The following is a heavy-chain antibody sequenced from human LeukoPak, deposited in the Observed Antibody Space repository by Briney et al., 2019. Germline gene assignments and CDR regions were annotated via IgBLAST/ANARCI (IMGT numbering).Heavy chain of an antibody. D-gene: IGHD4-17*01. Sequence: GGSLRLSCVASGFTFSSYAMHWVRQAPGQGLEWMGIINPCGGSTSYAQKFQGRVTMTRDTSTSTVYMELSSLRSEDTAVYYCARDPYGDYPGDYWGQGTLVTVSS. V-gene: IGHV1-46*01. CDR1: GFTFSSYA. J-gene: IGHJ4*02. CDR3: ARDPYGDYPGDY. CDR2: INPCGGST.